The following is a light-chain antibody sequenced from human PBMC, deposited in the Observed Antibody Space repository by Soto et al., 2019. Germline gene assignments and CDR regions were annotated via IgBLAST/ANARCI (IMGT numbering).Light chain of an antibody. CDR2: GAS. V-gene: IGKV3-15*01. J-gene: IGKJ1*01. CDR3: QQYNNWPRT. CDR1: QSVGSN. Sequence: EVVFTHSPATLSVSAVERATLSCRASQSVGSNLAWYQQKPGQAPRLLIYGASTRATGIPARFSGSGSGTEFTLTISSLQSEDFAVYYCQQYNNWPRTFGQGTKVDIK.